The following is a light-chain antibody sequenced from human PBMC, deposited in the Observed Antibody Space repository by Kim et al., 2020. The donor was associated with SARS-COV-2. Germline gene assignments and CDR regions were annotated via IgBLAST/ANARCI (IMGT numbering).Light chain of an antibody. CDR1: DSNIGGNT. Sequence: GQTITISCSGRDSNIGGNTVNWYQQLPGSAPKLLIYNTNQRPSGVPDRFSGSQSGTSASLAISGLQSEDEANYHCAAWDDRLTGWVFGGGTQLTVL. J-gene: IGLJ3*02. V-gene: IGLV1-44*01. CDR2: NTN. CDR3: AAWDDRLTGWV.